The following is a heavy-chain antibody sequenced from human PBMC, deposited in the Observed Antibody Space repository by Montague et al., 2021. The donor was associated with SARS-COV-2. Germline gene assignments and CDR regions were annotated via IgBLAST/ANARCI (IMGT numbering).Heavy chain of an antibody. CDR3: ARGARQGYGFRLGSFDS. J-gene: IGHJ4*02. CDR2: FNHSGST. D-gene: IGHD3-10*01. Sequence: SETLSLTCAVYGGSFSGYYWTWIRQSPRKGLEWIGEFNHSGSTNYNPSLKSRVTMSVDTSKNQFSLKLSSVTAADTAVYYCARGARQGYGFRLGSFDSWGQGTLVTVSS. V-gene: IGHV4-34*01. CDR1: GGSFSGYY.